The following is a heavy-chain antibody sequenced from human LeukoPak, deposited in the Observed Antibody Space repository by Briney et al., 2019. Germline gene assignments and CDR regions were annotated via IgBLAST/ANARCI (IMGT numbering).Heavy chain of an antibody. Sequence: ASVRVSCKASGYTFTNYDINWVRQATGQGLEWMGWMNPNSGDTGYVQKFQGRVTITRNISITTAYLELTSLRSEDTAVYYCGRVPDGNWFDPWGQGTLVTVSS. D-gene: IGHD4/OR15-4a*01. CDR1: GYTFTNYD. V-gene: IGHV1-8*01. J-gene: IGHJ5*02. CDR3: GRVPDGNWFDP. CDR2: MNPNSGDT.